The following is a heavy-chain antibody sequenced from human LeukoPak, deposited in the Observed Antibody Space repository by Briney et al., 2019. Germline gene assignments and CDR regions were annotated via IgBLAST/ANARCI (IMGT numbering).Heavy chain of an antibody. Sequence: GRSLRLSCAASGFTFSSYAMSWVRQAPGKGLEWVSAITGDGAYTDYADSVKGRFTISRDNPNNALYLQMNSLRAEDTAVYYCAKRNSFSSGWFTAWGQGTLVTVSS. CDR2: ITGDGAYT. CDR3: AKRNSFSSGWFTA. J-gene: IGHJ5*02. CDR1: GFTFSSYA. D-gene: IGHD6-19*01. V-gene: IGHV3-23*01.